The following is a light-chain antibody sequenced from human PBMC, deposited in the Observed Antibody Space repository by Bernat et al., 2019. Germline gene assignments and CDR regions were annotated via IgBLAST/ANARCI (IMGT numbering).Light chain of an antibody. Sequence: QSALTQPASVSASPGQSLTISCTGTSSDVGAFTYVSWYQQDPVKVPKLLISDVSDRPSGVSYRFSGTKSGNTASLTISGLQAEDEADYYCSSWTTTNVCVFGTGTNVTVL. V-gene: IGLV2-14*03. CDR3: SSWTTTNVCV. CDR2: DVS. CDR1: SSDVGAFTY. J-gene: IGLJ1*01.